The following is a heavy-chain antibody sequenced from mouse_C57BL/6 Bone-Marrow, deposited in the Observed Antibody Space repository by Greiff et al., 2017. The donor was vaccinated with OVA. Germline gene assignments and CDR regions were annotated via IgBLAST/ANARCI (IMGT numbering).Heavy chain of an antibody. CDR1: GYAFSSYW. V-gene: IGHV1-80*01. CDR3: ARWSAYWYFDV. D-gene: IGHD6-1*01. Sequence: LVESGAELVKPGASVKISCKASGYAFSSYWMNWVKQRPGKGLEWIGQIYPGDGDTNYNGKFKGKATLTADKSSSTAYMQLSSLTSEDSAVYVCARWSAYWYFDVWGTGTTVTVSS. J-gene: IGHJ1*03. CDR2: IYPGDGDT.